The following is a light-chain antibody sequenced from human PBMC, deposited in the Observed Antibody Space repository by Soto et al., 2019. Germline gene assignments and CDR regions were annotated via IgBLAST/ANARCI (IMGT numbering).Light chain of an antibody. V-gene: IGKV1-39*01. J-gene: IGKJ5*01. Sequence: DIPMTQSPSSLSASVGDRVTITCRASQSISSYLNWYQQKPGKAPKLLIYAESSLQSGVPSRFSGSGSGTDFTLTISSLQPEDFATYYCQQSYSTSITFGQGTRLEIK. CDR3: QQSYSTSIT. CDR1: QSISSY. CDR2: AES.